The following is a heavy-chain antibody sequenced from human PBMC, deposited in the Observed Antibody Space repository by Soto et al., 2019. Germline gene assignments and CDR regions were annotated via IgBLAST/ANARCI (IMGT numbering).Heavy chain of an antibody. CDR3: ARDNGYFDY. Sequence: SETLSLTCTVSGGSIGIYYWNWIRQPPGKGLEWIGYIYYNGNTNYDPSLKGRVTMSVDTSKNQFSLKLRSMTAADTAVYYCARDNGYFDYWGQGALVTVSS. D-gene: IGHD2-8*01. CDR1: GGSIGIYY. V-gene: IGHV4-59*12. CDR2: IYYNGNT. J-gene: IGHJ4*02.